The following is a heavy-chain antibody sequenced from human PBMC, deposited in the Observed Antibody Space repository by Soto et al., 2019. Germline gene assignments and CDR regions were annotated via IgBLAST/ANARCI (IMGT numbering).Heavy chain of an antibody. V-gene: IGHV3-21*01. CDR1: GFTFSSYR. CDR3: ARESGYCSGGSCYTQADY. J-gene: IGHJ4*02. D-gene: IGHD2-15*01. Sequence: EVQLVESGGGLVKPGGSLRLSCAASGFTFSSYRMNWVRQAPGKGLEWVSSISSSSSYIYYADSVKGRFTISRDNAKNSLYLQMNSLRAEDTAVYYCARESGYCSGGSCYTQADYWGQGTLVTVSS. CDR2: ISSSSSYI.